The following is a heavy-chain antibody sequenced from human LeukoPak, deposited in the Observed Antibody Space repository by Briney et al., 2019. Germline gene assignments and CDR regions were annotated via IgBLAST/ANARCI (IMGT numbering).Heavy chain of an antibody. CDR3: ARGMLNIF. J-gene: IGHJ4*02. Sequence: GGSLRLSCAASGFAFSTYEMNWVRQAPGKGLEWISYIIRSGSIANYADSVKGRFTISRDDDRNSLSLEMSGLRVEDSAVYFCARGMLNIFWGQGTRVAVSS. D-gene: IGHD2/OR15-2a*01. CDR2: IIRSGSIA. CDR1: GFAFSTYE. V-gene: IGHV3-48*03.